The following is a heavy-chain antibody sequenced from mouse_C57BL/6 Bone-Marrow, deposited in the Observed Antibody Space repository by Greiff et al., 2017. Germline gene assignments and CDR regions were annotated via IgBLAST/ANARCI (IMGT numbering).Heavy chain of an antibody. CDR2: IHPNSGST. CDR1: GYTFTSYW. CDR3: ASITTVVAWDY. D-gene: IGHD1-1*01. V-gene: IGHV1-64*01. Sequence: QVQLQQPGAELVKPGASVKLSCKASGYTFTSYWMHWVKQRPGQGLEWIGMIHPNSGSTNYNEKFKSKATLTVDKSSSTAYMQLSSLTSEDSAVYYCASITTVVAWDYWGQGTSVTVSS. J-gene: IGHJ4*01.